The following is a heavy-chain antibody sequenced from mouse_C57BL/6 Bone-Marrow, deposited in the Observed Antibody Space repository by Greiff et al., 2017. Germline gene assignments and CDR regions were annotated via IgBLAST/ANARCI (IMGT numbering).Heavy chain of an antibody. D-gene: IGHD2-4*01. J-gene: IGHJ3*01. Sequence: VQLQQSGPELVKPGASVKISCKASGYTFTDYYMNWVKQSHGKSLEWIGDINPNNGGTSYNQKFKGKATLTVDKSSSTAYMELRSLTSEDSAVYYCAKIYYDYDWVAYWGQGTLVTVSA. CDR2: INPNNGGT. V-gene: IGHV1-26*01. CDR3: AKIYYDYDWVAY. CDR1: GYTFTDYY.